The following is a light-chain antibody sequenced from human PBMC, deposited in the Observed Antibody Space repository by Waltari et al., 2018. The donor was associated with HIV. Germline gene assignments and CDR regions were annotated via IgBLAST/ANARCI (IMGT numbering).Light chain of an antibody. CDR2: WAS. CDR3: QQYFTTPRT. CDR1: QSVLSSSNNKSY. J-gene: IGKJ2*01. Sequence: DIVMTQSPDSLAVSLGERATINCKSSQSVLSSSNNKSYLAWYQQKPGQPPKLLIYWASTRESGVPDRFSGSGSGTVFTLTISSLRAEDVAVYYCQQYFTTPRTFGQGTKLEIK. V-gene: IGKV4-1*01.